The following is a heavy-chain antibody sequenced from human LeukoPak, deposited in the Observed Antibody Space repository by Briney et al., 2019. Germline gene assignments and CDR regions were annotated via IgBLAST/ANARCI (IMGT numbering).Heavy chain of an antibody. Sequence: SETLSLTCAVYGGSFSGGYYWSWIRQHPGKGLEWIGYIYYSGSTYYNPSLKSRVTISVDTSKNQFSLKLSSVTAADTAVYYCARAEYSSSWYLGYWGQGTLVTVSS. CDR3: ARAEYSSSWYLGY. CDR1: GGSFSGGYY. J-gene: IGHJ4*02. D-gene: IGHD6-13*01. CDR2: IYYSGST. V-gene: IGHV4-31*11.